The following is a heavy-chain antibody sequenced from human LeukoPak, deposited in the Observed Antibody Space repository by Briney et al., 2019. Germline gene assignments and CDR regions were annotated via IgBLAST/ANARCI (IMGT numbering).Heavy chain of an antibody. CDR1: GGSFSGYY. D-gene: IGHD1-1*01. V-gene: IGHV4-34*12. CDR2: IVHSGNT. J-gene: IGHJ3*02. Sequence: SETLSLTCAVYGGSFSGYYWSWIRQPPGKGLEWIGEIVHSGNTKYNPSLKSRVTISVDTSKNQFSLNLTSVTAADTAVYYCARFGSSTWYKGAFDIWGQGQWSPSLQ. CDR3: ARFGSSTWYKGAFDI.